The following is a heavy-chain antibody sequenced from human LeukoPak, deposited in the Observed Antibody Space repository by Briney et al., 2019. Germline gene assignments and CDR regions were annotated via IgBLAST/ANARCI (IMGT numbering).Heavy chain of an antibody. CDR1: GFTFSSYW. CDR3: ARSIVGACFDC. Sequence: PGGSLRLSCAASGFTFSSYWMHWVRQAPGKGLVWVSRIDGDGSSTNYADSVKGRFTIPRDNARNTLYLQMNSLRAEDTAVYYCARSIVGACFDCWGQGTLVTVSS. D-gene: IGHD1-26*01. J-gene: IGHJ4*02. V-gene: IGHV3-74*01. CDR2: IDGDGSST.